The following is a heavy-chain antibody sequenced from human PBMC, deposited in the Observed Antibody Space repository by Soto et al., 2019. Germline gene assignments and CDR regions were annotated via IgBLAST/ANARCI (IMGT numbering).Heavy chain of an antibody. CDR2: IRSKTYGGTT. CDR3: TTNYYDSSGYDNWFDP. CDR1: GFTFGDYA. D-gene: IGHD3-22*01. Sequence: GGSLRLSCTASGFTFGDYAMSWFRQAPGKGLEWVGFIRSKTYGGTTEFTASVKGRFTISRDDSKSIAYLQMNSLKTEDTAVYYCTTNYYDSSGYDNWFDPWGQGTLVTVSS. V-gene: IGHV3-49*01. J-gene: IGHJ5*02.